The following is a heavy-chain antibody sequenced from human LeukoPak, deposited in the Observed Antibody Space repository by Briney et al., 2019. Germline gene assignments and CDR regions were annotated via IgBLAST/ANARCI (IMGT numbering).Heavy chain of an antibody. D-gene: IGHD2-2*01. J-gene: IGHJ3*02. CDR1: GGTFRTYA. CDR3: ASGIKDTSKTNAFDI. CDR2: IIPIFGTA. Sequence: SVKVSCKASGGTFRTYAISWVRQAPGQGLEWMGGIIPIFGTANYAQKYQGRVTITTDESTSTAYMELSSLRSEDTAVYYCASGIKDTSKTNAFDIWGQGTMVTVSS. V-gene: IGHV1-69*05.